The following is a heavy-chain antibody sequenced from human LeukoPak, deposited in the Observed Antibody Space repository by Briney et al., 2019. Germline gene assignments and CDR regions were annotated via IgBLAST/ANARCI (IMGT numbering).Heavy chain of an antibody. CDR2: ISYNGNT. D-gene: IGHD1-26*01. CDR3: ARVSGSYYF. CDR1: GVSISSSSYY. Sequence: SETLSLTCVVSGVSISSSSYYWGWLRQPPGKGLEWVGSISYNGNTYYTASLKSRVTISVDTSKNEFSLRLSSVTAADTAVYYCARVSGSYYFWGQGTLVTVSS. J-gene: IGHJ4*02. V-gene: IGHV4-39*07.